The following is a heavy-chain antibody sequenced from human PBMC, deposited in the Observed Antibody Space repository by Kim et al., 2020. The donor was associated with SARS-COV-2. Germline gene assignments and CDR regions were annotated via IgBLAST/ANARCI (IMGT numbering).Heavy chain of an antibody. J-gene: IGHJ4*02. CDR2: IGSSGSNT. CDR3: AKGPRSWAFDY. D-gene: IGHD3-10*01. CDR1: GFTFSNYG. Sequence: GGSLRLSCAASGFTFSNYGMMWVRQAAGKGLEWVSAIGSSGSNTYYADSVKGRSIISGDNSKNTLYLQMNSLRDEDTALYYCAKGPRSWAFDYWGQGTLVT. V-gene: IGHV3-23*01.